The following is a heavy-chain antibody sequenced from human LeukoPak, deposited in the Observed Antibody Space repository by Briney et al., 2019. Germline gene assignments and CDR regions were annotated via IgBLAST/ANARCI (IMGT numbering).Heavy chain of an antibody. CDR2: IKQDGSEK. CDR1: TFTLNNYW. J-gene: IGHJ4*02. V-gene: IGHV3-7*05. Sequence: GESLRLSCTASTFTLNNYWMSWVRPAPGKGLEWVAYIKQDGSEKYYVDSVKGRFTISRDNAKNSLYLQMNSLRAEDTAVYYCASRAGYTGSWSAFDYWGQGTLVTVSS. CDR3: ASRAGYTGSWSAFDY. D-gene: IGHD6-13*01.